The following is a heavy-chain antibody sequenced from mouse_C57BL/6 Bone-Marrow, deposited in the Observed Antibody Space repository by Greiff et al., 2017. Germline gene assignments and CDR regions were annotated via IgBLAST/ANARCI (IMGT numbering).Heavy chain of an antibody. J-gene: IGHJ3*01. Sequence: VQLQQPGAELVKPGASVKLSCKASGYTFTSYWMHWVKQRPGQGLEWIGMIHPNSGSTNYNEKFKSKATLTVDKSSSTAYMQLSSLTSEDSAVYYCARGKGTTVVERFAYWGQGTLVTVSA. CDR1: GYTFTSYW. CDR3: ARGKGTTVVERFAY. V-gene: IGHV1-64*01. CDR2: IHPNSGST. D-gene: IGHD1-1*01.